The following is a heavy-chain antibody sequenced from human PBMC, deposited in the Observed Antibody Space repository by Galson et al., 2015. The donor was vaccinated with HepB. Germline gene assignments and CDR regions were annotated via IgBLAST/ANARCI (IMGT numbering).Heavy chain of an antibody. CDR2: IYYSGST. CDR3: ARRRSSGWEFRAFDI. V-gene: IGHV4-39*01. Sequence: ETLSLTCTVSGGSISSSSYYWGWIRQPPGKGLEWIGSIYYSGSTYYNPSLKSRVTISVDTSKNQFSLKLSSVTAADTAVYYCARRRSSGWEFRAFDIWGQGTMVTVSS. D-gene: IGHD6-19*01. CDR1: GGSISSSSYY. J-gene: IGHJ3*02.